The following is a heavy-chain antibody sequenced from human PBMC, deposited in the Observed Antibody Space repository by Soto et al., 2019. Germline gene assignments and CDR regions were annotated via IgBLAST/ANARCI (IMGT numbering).Heavy chain of an antibody. J-gene: IGHJ4*02. CDR3: ARDGGGEWSLEGYFDY. CDR1: GFTFSSYG. D-gene: IGHD2-8*01. CDR2: IWYDGSNK. Sequence: GGSLRLSCAASGFTFSSYGMHWVRQAPGKGLEWVAVIWYDGSNKYYADSVKGRFTISRDNSKNTLYLQMNSLRAEDTAVYYCARDGGGEWSLEGYFDYWGQGTLVTVSS. V-gene: IGHV3-33*01.